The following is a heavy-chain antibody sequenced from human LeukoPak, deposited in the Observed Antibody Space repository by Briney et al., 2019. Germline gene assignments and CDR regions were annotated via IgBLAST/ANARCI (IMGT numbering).Heavy chain of an antibody. CDR1: GGSISYYY. CDR2: IYYSWTT. V-gene: IGHV4-59*01. D-gene: IGHD4-17*01. CDR3: AREDPQTTVPEGMDV. J-gene: IGHJ6*02. Sequence: PSETLSLTCTVSGGSISYYYWSWIRQSRGKGLEWIGYIYYSWTTNYNPALKSEGPISVDTSKHQFSLQLTSVTAADTAVYYCAREDPQTTVPEGMDVWGQGTTVTVSS.